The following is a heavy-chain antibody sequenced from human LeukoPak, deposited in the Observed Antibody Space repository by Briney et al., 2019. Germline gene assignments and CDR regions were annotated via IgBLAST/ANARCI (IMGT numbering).Heavy chain of an antibody. CDR2: ISGSGGST. V-gene: IGHV3-23*01. D-gene: IGHD3-16*02. J-gene: IGHJ3*02. Sequence: GGSLRLSCAASGFTFSSYGMSWVRQAPGKGLEWVSAISGSGGSTYYADSVKGRFTISRDNSKNTLYLQMNSLRAEDTAVYYCAKRRYYDYVWGSYRDRDDAFDIWGQGTMVTVSS. CDR3: AKRRYYDYVWGSYRDRDDAFDI. CDR1: GFTFSSYG.